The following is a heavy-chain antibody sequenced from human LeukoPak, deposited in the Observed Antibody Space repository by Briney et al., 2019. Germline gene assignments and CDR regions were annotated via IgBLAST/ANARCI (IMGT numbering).Heavy chain of an antibody. CDR1: GYTFTSYY. D-gene: IGHD3-22*01. V-gene: IGHV1-46*01. CDR3: ARDLTGYDSSGYWNY. CDR2: INPSGGST. J-gene: IGHJ4*02. Sequence: ASVKVSCKASGYTFTSYYMHWVRQAPGQGLEWMGIINPSGGSTSYAQKFQGRVTMTRDTSTSTVYMELSSLRSEDTAVYYCARDLTGYDSSGYWNYWGQGTLSPSPQ.